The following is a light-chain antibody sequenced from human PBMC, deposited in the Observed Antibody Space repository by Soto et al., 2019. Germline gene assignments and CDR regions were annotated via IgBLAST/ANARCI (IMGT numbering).Light chain of an antibody. Sequence: EIVLTQSPGTLSLSPGERATLSCRASQSVSISSIAWYQQKPGQAPRLLFYGASRRAAGIPDTFSGSGSGTDFTLTISRLEPEDYAVYYCQQLDTSSLSFRGGTKVEI. CDR1: QSVSISS. CDR3: QQLDTSSLS. J-gene: IGKJ4*01. CDR2: GAS. V-gene: IGKV3-20*01.